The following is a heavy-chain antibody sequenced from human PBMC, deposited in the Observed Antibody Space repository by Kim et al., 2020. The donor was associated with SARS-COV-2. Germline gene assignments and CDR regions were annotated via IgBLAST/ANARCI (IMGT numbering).Heavy chain of an antibody. D-gene: IGHD3-9*01. Sequence: GGSLRLSCAASGFTFSSYSMNWVRQAPGKGLEWVSSISSSSSYIYYADSVKGRFTISRDNAKNSLYLQMNSLRAEDTAVYYCARWAGYDILTGYNYYYYYGMDVWGQGTTVTVSS. CDR2: ISSSSSYI. CDR3: ARWAGYDILTGYNYYYYYGMDV. CDR1: GFTFSSYS. V-gene: IGHV3-21*01. J-gene: IGHJ6*02.